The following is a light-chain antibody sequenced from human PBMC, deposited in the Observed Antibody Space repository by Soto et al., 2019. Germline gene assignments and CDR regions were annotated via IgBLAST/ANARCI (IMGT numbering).Light chain of an antibody. CDR2: DAS. V-gene: IGKV1-5*01. Sequence: IHMTHSPSTLSASVLYRVTITCLASQSISSWLAWYQQKPGKAPKLLIYDASSLESGVPSRFSGSGSGTEFTLTISSPQPDDFATYYCQKYNTYSWTFGQGTKVDIK. CDR3: QKYNTYSWT. J-gene: IGKJ1*01. CDR1: QSISSW.